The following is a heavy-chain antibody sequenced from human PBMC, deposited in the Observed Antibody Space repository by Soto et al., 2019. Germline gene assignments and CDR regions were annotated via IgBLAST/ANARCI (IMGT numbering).Heavy chain of an antibody. Sequence: EVQLVESGGGLVQPGGSLRLSCAGSGFTFGNYWMHWVRQAPGKGLEWVSRIDHDGTTDYADSVRGRFTISRDNAENTLYLQMNSLRPEDTAVYYCVRDSHGDYWGQGTLVTVSS. CDR2: IDHDGTT. CDR3: VRDSHGDY. J-gene: IGHJ4*02. CDR1: GFTFGNYW. V-gene: IGHV3-74*01.